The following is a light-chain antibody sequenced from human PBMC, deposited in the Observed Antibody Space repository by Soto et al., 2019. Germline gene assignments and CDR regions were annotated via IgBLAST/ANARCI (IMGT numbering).Light chain of an antibody. CDR3: LKDDTYPIN. CDR1: QDIRND. CDR2: AAS. Sequence: AIQVTHSPSSLSASVLYIVTITCRASQDIRNDLGWYQQKPGKAPKLLIYAASTLHSGVPSRFSGSGSGTDFTLTISSLQPEDFATYYCLKDDTYPINFGQGTRLEIK. J-gene: IGKJ5*01. V-gene: IGKV1-6*02.